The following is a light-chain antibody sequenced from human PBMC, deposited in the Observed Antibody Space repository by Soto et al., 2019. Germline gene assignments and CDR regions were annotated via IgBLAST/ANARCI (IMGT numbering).Light chain of an antibody. CDR3: QQYGSSHTNTLYT. Sequence: EIVLTQSPGTLSLSPGERATLSCRASQSVSSSYLAWYQQKPGQAPRLLIYGASSRATGIPDRFSGSGSGTDFTLTISRLEPEDFAVYYCQQYGSSHTNTLYTFGQGTRLEIK. V-gene: IGKV3-20*01. CDR2: GAS. CDR1: QSVSSSY. J-gene: IGKJ5*01.